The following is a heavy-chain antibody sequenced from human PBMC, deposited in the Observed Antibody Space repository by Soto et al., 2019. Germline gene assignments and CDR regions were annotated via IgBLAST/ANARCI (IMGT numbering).Heavy chain of an antibody. J-gene: IGHJ6*02. CDR3: ARDRLFPPGMDV. D-gene: IGHD2-21*02. CDR2: IYYSGST. V-gene: IGHV4-31*03. CDR1: GGSISSGGYY. Sequence: SETLCLTCTVSGGSISSGGYYWSWIRQHPGKGLEWIGYIYYSGSTYYTPSLKSRVTISVDTSKNQFSLKLSSVTAADTAVYYCARDRLFPPGMDVWGQGTTVTVSS.